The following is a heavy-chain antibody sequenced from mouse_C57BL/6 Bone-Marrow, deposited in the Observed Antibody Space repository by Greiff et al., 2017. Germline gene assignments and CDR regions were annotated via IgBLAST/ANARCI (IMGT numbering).Heavy chain of an antibody. D-gene: IGHD1-1*01. V-gene: IGHV1-84*01. CDR3: AREGGTDYYGSSYDWYFDV. J-gene: IGHJ1*03. Sequence: VQLQQSGPELVKPGASVKISCKASGYTFTDYYINWVKQRPGQGLEWIGWIYPGSGNTKYNEKFKGKATLTVDTSSSTAYMQLSSLTSEDSAVYFCAREGGTDYYGSSYDWYFDVWGTGTTVTVSS. CDR1: GYTFTDYY. CDR2: IYPGSGNT.